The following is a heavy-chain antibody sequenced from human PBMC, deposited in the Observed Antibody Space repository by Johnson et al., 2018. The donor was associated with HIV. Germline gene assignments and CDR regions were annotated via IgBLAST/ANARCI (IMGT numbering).Heavy chain of an antibody. V-gene: IGHV3-53*01. CDR1: GFTVSSNY. D-gene: IGHD4-17*01. CDR3: AREVAGDYGDSPGAFDI. Sequence: VQLVESGGGVVQPGRSLRLSCAASGFTVSSNYMSWVRQAPGKGLEWVSVIYSGGSGGSTYYADSVKGRFTISRDNSKNTLYLQMNSLRAEDTAVYYCAREVAGDYGDSPGAFDIWGQGTMVTVSS. CDR2: IYSGGSGGST. J-gene: IGHJ3*02.